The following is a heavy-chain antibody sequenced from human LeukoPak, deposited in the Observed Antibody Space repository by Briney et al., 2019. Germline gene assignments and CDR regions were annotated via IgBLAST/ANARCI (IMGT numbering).Heavy chain of an antibody. D-gene: IGHD3-10*01. CDR2: INHSGST. V-gene: IGHV4-34*01. CDR1: GGSFSGYY. J-gene: IGHJ4*02. Sequence: SETLSLTCAVYGGSFSGYYWSWIRQPPGMGLEWIGEINHSGSTNYNPSLKSRVTISVDTSKNQFSLKLSSVTAADTAVYYCARGYYYGSGPFDYWGQGTLVTVSS. CDR3: ARGYYYGSGPFDY.